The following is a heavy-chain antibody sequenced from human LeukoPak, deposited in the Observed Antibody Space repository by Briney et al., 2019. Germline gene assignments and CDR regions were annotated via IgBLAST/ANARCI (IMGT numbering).Heavy chain of an antibody. CDR1: GFTVSSNY. Sequence: GGSLRLSCAASGFTVSSNYMSWVRQAPGKGLEWVSVIYSGGSTYYADSVKGRFTISRDNSKNTLYLQMNSLRAEDTAVYYCAKVRTQFCSGGNCFNYYFDYWGQGTLVTVSS. CDR3: AKVRTQFCSGGNCFNYYFDY. D-gene: IGHD2-15*01. V-gene: IGHV3-66*02. CDR2: IYSGGST. J-gene: IGHJ4*02.